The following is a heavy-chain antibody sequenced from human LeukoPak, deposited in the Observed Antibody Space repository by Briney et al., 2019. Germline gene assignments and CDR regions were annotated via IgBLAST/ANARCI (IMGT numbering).Heavy chain of an antibody. CDR3: ARGKLGYYYYHMDA. V-gene: IGHV1-69*05. D-gene: IGHD3-3*02. J-gene: IGHJ6*03. Sequence: SVKVSCKASGYTFTSYDINWVRQAPGQGLEWMGGIIPIYGTPHSAQKFQGRVTITTDESTSTAFMDLSSLRSEDTAVYYCARGKLGYYYYHMDAWGKGTTVTVSS. CDR2: IIPIYGTP. CDR1: GYTFTSYD.